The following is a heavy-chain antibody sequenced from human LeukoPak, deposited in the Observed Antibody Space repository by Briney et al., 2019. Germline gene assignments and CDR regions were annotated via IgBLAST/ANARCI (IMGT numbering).Heavy chain of an antibody. CDR3: ASLSELPKTFDY. CDR2: ISWNSGSI. CDR1: GFTFDDYA. D-gene: IGHD2-15*01. V-gene: IGHV3-9*01. Sequence: GGSLRLSCAASGFTFDDYAMHWVRQAPGKGLEWVSGISWNSGSIGYADSVKGRFTISRDNAKNTLYLQMNSLRAEDTAVYYCASLSELPKTFDYWGQGTLVTVSS. J-gene: IGHJ4*02.